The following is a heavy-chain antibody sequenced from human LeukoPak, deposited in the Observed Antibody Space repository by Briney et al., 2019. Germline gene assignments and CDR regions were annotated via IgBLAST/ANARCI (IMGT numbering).Heavy chain of an antibody. Sequence: PGGCLRLSCAASELSFSNAGMIWVRQAPGTGLEWVGGIKSKTDGGTTDYAAPVKGRFTISRDDSKNTLYLQMNSLKTEDTAVYYCTTAPHDYGDYGGGWGQGTLVTVSS. D-gene: IGHD4-17*01. CDR3: TTAPHDYGDYGGG. CDR2: IKSKTDGGTT. J-gene: IGHJ4*02. V-gene: IGHV3-15*01. CDR1: ELSFSNAG.